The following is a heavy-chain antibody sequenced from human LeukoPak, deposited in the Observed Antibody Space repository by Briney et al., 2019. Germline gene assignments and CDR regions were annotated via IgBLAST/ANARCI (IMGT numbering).Heavy chain of an antibody. D-gene: IGHD3-22*01. V-gene: IGHV4-4*07. CDR1: GGSISSSS. J-gene: IGHJ5*02. CDR2: MYTSGST. Sequence: PSETLSLTCNVSGGSISSSSWSWIRQPAGKGLEWIGRMYTSGSTDYNPSLKSRVTMSADTSKNQFSLKLSSVTAADTAVYYCASGYYLNWFDPWGQGTLVTVSS. CDR3: ASGYYLNWFDP.